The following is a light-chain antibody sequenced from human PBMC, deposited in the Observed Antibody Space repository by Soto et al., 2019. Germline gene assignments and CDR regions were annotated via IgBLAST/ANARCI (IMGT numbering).Light chain of an antibody. CDR2: EVS. J-gene: IGLJ1*01. V-gene: IGLV2-8*01. CDR1: SSDVGGYKF. CDR3: ASYAGSNMGV. Sequence: QSALTQPPSASGSPGQSVTISCTGTSSDVGGYKFVSWYQQHPGKAPKLIIYEVSQRPSGVPHRFSASKSGDTASLTGSVLRADDEADYYCASYAGSNMGVFGSGTKLTVL.